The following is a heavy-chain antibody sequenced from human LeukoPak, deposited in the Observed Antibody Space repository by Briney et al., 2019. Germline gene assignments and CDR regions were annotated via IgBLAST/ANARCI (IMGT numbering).Heavy chain of an antibody. CDR2: ISAYNGNT. J-gene: IGHJ5*02. V-gene: IGHV1-18*01. D-gene: IGHD3-16*02. CDR1: GYTFTSYG. Sequence: LGASVKVSCKASGYTFTSYGISWVRQAPGQGLEWMGWISAYNGNTNYAQKLQGRVTMTTDTSTSTAYMELRSLRSGDTAVYYCARDWVAFGGVIANWFDPWGQGTLVTVSS. CDR3: ARDWVAFGGVIANWFDP.